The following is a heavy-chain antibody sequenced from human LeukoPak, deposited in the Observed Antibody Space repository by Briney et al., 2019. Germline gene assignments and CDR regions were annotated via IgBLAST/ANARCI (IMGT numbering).Heavy chain of an antibody. V-gene: IGHV4-34*01. J-gene: IGHJ4*02. CDR2: LNHSGST. CDR3: ARPGIAAAGNERYYFDY. Sequence: SGTLSLICGVSGGSFSGYYCSWILQPPGKGLEWIGELNHSGSTNYNPSLKSRVTISVDTSKNQFSLKLSSVTAADTAVYYCARPGIAAAGNERYYFDYWGQGTLVTVSS. D-gene: IGHD6-13*01. CDR1: GGSFSGYY.